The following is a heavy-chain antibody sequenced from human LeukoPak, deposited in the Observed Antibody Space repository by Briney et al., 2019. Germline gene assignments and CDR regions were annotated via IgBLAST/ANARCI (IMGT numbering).Heavy chain of an antibody. CDR3: ARGTVVAPFDY. CDR1: GGSISSYY. V-gene: IGHV4-59*01. CDR2: IYYSGST. D-gene: IGHD2-15*01. Sequence: SETLSLTCTVSGGSISSYYWSWIRQPPGKGLEWIGYIYYSGSTNYNPSLKSRVTISVDTSKNQFSLKLSSVTAADMAVYYCARGTVVAPFDYWGQGTLVTVSS. J-gene: IGHJ4*02.